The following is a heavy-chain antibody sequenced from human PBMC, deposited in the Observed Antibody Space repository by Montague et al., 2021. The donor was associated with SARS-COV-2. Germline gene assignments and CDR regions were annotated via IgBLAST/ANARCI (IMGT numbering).Heavy chain of an antibody. CDR2: INHGGST. CDR1: GTSFSGYY. D-gene: IGHD3-10*01. J-gene: IGHJ6*03. CDR3: ARLRDGVVPSPILGVGPYYSFYYMDV. Sequence: TLSLTCAVHGTSFSGYYWNWIRQPPGKGLEWIGEINHGGSTKYSPSLKSRLTISADTSKNQFSLKLTSVAAADTAVYYCARLRDGVVPSPILGVGPYYSFYYMDVWGRGTTVTVSS. V-gene: IGHV4-34*01.